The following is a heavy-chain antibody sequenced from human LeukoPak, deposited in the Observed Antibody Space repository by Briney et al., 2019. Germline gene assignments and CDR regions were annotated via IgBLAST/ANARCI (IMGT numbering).Heavy chain of an antibody. CDR1: GFTFSSYA. CDR3: AKDRVAGTDY. D-gene: IGHD6-19*01. J-gene: IGHJ4*02. CDR2: ISGSGGST. V-gene: IGHV3-23*01. Sequence: AGSMTLSCAASGFTFSSYAMSWVRQAPGKGLEWVSAISGSGGSTYYAESVKGRFTISRDNSKNTMYLQMNSLRAEYMAVYYCAKDRVAGTDYWGQGTLVTVSS.